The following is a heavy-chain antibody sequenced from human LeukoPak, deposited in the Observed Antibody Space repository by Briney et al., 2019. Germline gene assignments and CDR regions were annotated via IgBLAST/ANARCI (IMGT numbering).Heavy chain of an antibody. CDR3: ARGDFAYYFDY. CDR1: GGSISTGDYY. CDR2: IYYTGST. J-gene: IGHJ4*02. Sequence: PSETLSLTCTVSGGSISTGDYYWGWIRQPPGKGLEWIGYIYYTGSTYYNPSLKSRATISVDTSKNQFSLKLSSVTAADTAVYYCARGDFAYYFDYWGQGTLVTVSS. V-gene: IGHV4-30-4*08.